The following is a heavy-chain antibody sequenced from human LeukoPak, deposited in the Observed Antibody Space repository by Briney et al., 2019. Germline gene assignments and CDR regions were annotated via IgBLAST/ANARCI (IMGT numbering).Heavy chain of an antibody. CDR2: ISGGSERI. J-gene: IGHJ3*02. CDR3: AKGRGTGVTTPGAFDI. Sequence: PGGSLRLSCAASGFTFSSYPMTWVRQAPGKGLEWVSSISGGSERIFYADSVKGRFTISRDNSKNTLYLRMNSLEAEDTAVYYCAKGRGTGVTTPGAFDIWGQGTMVTVSS. D-gene: IGHD1-26*01. CDR1: GFTFSSYP. V-gene: IGHV3-23*01.